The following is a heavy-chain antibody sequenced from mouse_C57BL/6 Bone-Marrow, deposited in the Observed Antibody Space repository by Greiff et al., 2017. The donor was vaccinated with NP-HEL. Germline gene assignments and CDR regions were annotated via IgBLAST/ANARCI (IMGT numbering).Heavy chain of an antibody. D-gene: IGHD4-1*02. CDR3: ARYRASTGTRAMDY. V-gene: IGHV1-7*01. CDR2: INPSSGYT. Sequence: VQLQQSGAELAKPGASVKLSCKASGYTFTSYWMHWVKQRPGQGLEWIGYINPSSGYTTYNQKLKDKATLTADKSSSTAYIQLSSLTYEDSAVYYCARYRASTGTRAMDYWGQGTSVTVSS. CDR1: GYTFTSYW. J-gene: IGHJ4*01.